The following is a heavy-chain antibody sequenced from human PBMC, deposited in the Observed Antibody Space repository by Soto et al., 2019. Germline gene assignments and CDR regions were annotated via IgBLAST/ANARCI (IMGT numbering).Heavy chain of an antibody. CDR2: IWYDGSNK. CDR1: GFTFSSYG. CDR3: ARPRSTSQLWTGGMDV. J-gene: IGHJ6*02. V-gene: IGHV3-33*01. Sequence: GGSLRLSCAASGFTFSSYGIHWGRQAPGKGLEWVAVIWYDGSNKYYADSVKGRFTISRDNSKNTLYLQMNSLRAEDTAVYYCARPRSTSQLWTGGMDVWGQGTTVTVSS. D-gene: IGHD2-2*01.